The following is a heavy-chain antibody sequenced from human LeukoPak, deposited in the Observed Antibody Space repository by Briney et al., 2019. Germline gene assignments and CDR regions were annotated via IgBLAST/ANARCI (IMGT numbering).Heavy chain of an antibody. D-gene: IGHD3-22*01. CDR3: ANIYYYDSSGYPPLDY. J-gene: IGHJ4*02. V-gene: IGHV3-48*04. Sequence: GAPRVSSVPSGVTFCGYSVCSGCDRLRGGRGWGSYISSSGSTIYYADSVKGRFTISRDNAKNSLYLQMNSLRAEDTAVYYCANIYYYDSSGYPPLDYWGQGTLVTVSS. CDR2: ISSSGSTI. CDR1: GVTFCGYS.